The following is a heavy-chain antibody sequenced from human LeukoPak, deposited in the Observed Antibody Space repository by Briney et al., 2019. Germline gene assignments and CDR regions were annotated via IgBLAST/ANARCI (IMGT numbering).Heavy chain of an antibody. CDR3: ARHALVTAISTYSWLDP. Sequence: SETLSLTCTISGASISTSTHYWGWLRQPPGTGLEWIGSIYYQGRTYLNPSLRSRVTISVDTSKSQVSLKLTSVSAADTAVYYCARHALVTAISTYSWLDPWGQGTLVTVSS. J-gene: IGHJ5*02. V-gene: IGHV4-39*01. CDR2: IYYQGRT. CDR1: GASISTSTHY. D-gene: IGHD2-21*02.